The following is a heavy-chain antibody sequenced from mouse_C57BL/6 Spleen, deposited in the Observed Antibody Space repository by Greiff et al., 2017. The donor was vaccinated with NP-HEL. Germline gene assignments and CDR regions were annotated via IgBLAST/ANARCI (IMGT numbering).Heavy chain of an antibody. CDR1: GFNIKDYY. CDR2: IDPEDGDT. V-gene: IGHV14-1*01. CDR3: TTYYYDYDAWFAY. Sequence: VQLQQSGAELMKPGASVKLSCTASGFNIKDYYMHWVKQRPEQGLEWIGRIDPEDGDTEYAPKFQGKATMTADTSSNTAYLQLSSLTSEDTAVYYCTTYYYDYDAWFAYWGQGTLVTVSA. J-gene: IGHJ3*01. D-gene: IGHD2-4*01.